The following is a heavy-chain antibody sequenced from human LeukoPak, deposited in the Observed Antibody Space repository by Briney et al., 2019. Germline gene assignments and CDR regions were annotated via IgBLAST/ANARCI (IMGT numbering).Heavy chain of an antibody. D-gene: IGHD3-3*01. Sequence: PGGSLRLSCAASGFTFSSYSMNWVRQAPGKGLEWVSYISSSSSTIYYADSVKGRFTISRDNAKNSLYLQMSSLRAEDTAVYYCARIGPYYDFWSGYPYYYYYMDVWGKGTTVTVSS. CDR3: ARIGPYYDFWSGYPYYYYYMDV. CDR2: ISSSSSTI. V-gene: IGHV3-48*04. J-gene: IGHJ6*03. CDR1: GFTFSSYS.